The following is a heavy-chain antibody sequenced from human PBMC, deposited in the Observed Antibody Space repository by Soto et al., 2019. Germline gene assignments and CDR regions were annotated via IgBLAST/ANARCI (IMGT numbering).Heavy chain of an antibody. CDR2: ISAYNGNT. D-gene: IGHD2-21*02. CDR1: GYTFTSYG. V-gene: IGHV1-18*04. Sequence: QVQLVQSGAEVKKPGASVKVSCKASGYTFTSYGISWVRQAPGQGLEWMGWISAYNGNTNYAQKLQDRVTMTTDTSTSTAYMELRSLRSDDTAVYYCARDCGGDCPLLSFYGMDVWGQGTTVTVSS. J-gene: IGHJ6*02. CDR3: ARDCGGDCPLLSFYGMDV.